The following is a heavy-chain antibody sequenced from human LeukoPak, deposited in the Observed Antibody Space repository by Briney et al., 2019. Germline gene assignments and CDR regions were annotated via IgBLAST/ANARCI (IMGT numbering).Heavy chain of an antibody. CDR1: GFTFSSYS. D-gene: IGHD6-13*01. V-gene: IGHV3-21*01. Sequence: GGSLRLSCAASGFTFSSYSMNWVRQAPGKELEWVSSISSSSSYIYYAYSVKGRFTISRDNAKNSLYLQMNSLRAEDTAVYYCAREWGSSWYKEAAGYYYGMDVWGQGTTVTVSS. CDR2: ISSSSSYI. J-gene: IGHJ6*02. CDR3: AREWGSSWYKEAAGYYYGMDV.